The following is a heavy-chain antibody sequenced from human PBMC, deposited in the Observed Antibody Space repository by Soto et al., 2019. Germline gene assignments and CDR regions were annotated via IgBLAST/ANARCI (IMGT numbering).Heavy chain of an antibody. CDR3: AREGNWNDAGDWFDP. CDR1: GFTFSSYG. CDR2: ISYDGSNK. J-gene: IGHJ5*02. D-gene: IGHD1-20*01. V-gene: IGHV3-30*03. Sequence: GGSLRLSCAASGFTFSSYGMHWVRQAPGKGLEWVAVISYDGSNKYYADAVKGRFTISRDNSKNTLYLQMNSLRAEDTAVYYCAREGNWNDAGDWFDPWGQGTLVTVSS.